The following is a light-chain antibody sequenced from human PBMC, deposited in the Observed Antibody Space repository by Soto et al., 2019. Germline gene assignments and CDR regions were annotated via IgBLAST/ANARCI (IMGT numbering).Light chain of an antibody. Sequence: EIVMTQSPATLSVSPGERATLSCRASQSVGSKLAWYQQKPGQAPRLLIHGASTRATDIPARFSGSGSGTEFTLTISSLQSEDFAVYYCQQYYNWPPFAFGPGTKVDIK. V-gene: IGKV3-15*01. CDR1: QSVGSK. CDR3: QQYYNWPPFA. CDR2: GAS. J-gene: IGKJ3*01.